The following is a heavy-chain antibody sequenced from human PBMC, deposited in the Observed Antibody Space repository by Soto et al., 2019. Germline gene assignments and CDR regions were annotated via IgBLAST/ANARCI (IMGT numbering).Heavy chain of an antibody. CDR2: VYYSGST. V-gene: IGHV4-61*08. CDR1: GGSISSGGYS. D-gene: IGHD2-21*01. J-gene: IGHJ4*02. CDR3: ASYRGSGTLDY. Sequence: SETLSLTCAVSGGSISSGGYSWSWIRQPPGVGLEWIAYVYYSGSTNYNPSLKSRVTISVDTSKNQFSLKPSSVTAADTAVYYCASYRGSGTLDYWGQGTLVTVSS.